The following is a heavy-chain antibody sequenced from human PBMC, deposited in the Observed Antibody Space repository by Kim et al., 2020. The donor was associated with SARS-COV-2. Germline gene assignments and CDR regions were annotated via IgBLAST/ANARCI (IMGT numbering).Heavy chain of an antibody. Sequence: YAATVKGRLTISRDDSKKTLNLQMDSLKTEDTAVYYCTTDWGVGATFFDFWGQGTLVTVSS. V-gene: IGHV3-15*01. J-gene: IGHJ4*02. CDR3: TTDWGVGATFFDF. D-gene: IGHD1-26*01.